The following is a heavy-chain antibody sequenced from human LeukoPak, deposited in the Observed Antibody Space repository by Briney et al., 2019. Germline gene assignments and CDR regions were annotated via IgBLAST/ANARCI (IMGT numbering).Heavy chain of an antibody. CDR1: GGSISSYY. D-gene: IGHD6-13*01. Sequence: SETLSLTCTVSGGSISSYYWSWIRQPPGKGLEWIGEINHSGSTNYNPSLKSRVTISVDTSKNQFSLKLSSVTAADTAVYYCARHARHSSSWYNYYYYMDVWGKGTTVTISS. CDR3: ARHARHSSSWYNYYYYMDV. V-gene: IGHV4-34*01. CDR2: INHSGST. J-gene: IGHJ6*03.